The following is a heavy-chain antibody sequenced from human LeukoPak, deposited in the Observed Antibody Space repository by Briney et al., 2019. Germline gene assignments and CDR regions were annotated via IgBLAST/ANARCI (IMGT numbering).Heavy chain of an antibody. D-gene: IGHD2-15*01. CDR2: NNGDGSTT. Sequence: GGSLRLSCEASRFTFSSYWMYWVRQAPGKGLMYISRNNGDGSTTNYADVVKGRFTMSRDNVKNTLYLQMNSLRVEDTAVYYCARDPRNVGLAPWGQGTLVTVSS. CDR1: RFTFSSYW. V-gene: IGHV3-74*01. CDR3: ARDPRNVGLAP. J-gene: IGHJ5*02.